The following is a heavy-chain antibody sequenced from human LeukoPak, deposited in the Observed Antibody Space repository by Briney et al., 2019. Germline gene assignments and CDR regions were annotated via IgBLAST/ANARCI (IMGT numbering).Heavy chain of an antibody. Sequence: ASVKVSCKASGGTFSSYAISWVRQAPGQGLEWMGGIIPIFGTANYAQKFQGRVTITADESTSTAYMELSSLRSDDTAVYYCARDLDYYDSSGYPFGYFDYWGQGTLVTVSS. CDR3: ARDLDYYDSSGYPFGYFDY. CDR1: GGTFSSYA. D-gene: IGHD3-22*01. CDR2: IIPIFGTA. J-gene: IGHJ4*02. V-gene: IGHV1-69*13.